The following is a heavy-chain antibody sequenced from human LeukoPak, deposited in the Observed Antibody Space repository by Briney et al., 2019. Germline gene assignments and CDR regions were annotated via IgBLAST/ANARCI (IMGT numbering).Heavy chain of an antibody. CDR2: ISSNGGST. Sequence: GGSLRLSCSASGFTFSSYAMHWVRQAPGKGLEYVSDISSNGGSTYYADSVKGRFTISRGNSKNTLYLQMSSLRAEDTAVYYCVKDYNSHIFHYWGQGTLVTVSS. V-gene: IGHV3-64D*09. D-gene: IGHD1-20*01. J-gene: IGHJ4*02. CDR3: VKDYNSHIFHY. CDR1: GFTFSSYA.